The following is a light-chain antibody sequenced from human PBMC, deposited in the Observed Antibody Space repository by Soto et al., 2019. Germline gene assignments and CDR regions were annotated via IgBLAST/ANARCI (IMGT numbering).Light chain of an antibody. Sequence: QSALTQPDSVSGAPGQSITISCSGTSSGVGSYNLVSWYQQLPGKAPILIIYEVNERLSGISNRFSGSKSGNTASLTISGLQGEDEADYYCCSYAVSSIFAFGGGTKLTVL. CDR3: CSYAVSSIFA. CDR1: SSGVGSYNL. J-gene: IGLJ2*01. V-gene: IGLV2-23*02. CDR2: EVN.